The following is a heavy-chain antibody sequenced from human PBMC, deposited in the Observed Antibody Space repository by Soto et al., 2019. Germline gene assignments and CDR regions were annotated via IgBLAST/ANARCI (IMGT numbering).Heavy chain of an antibody. Sequence: GGSLRLSCAASGFTFSSYEMNWVRQAPGKGLEWVSHISSSGSTIYYADSVKGRFTISRDNAKNSLYLQMNSLRAEDTAVYYCAREGPCSGGSCYGPQNDYWGQGTLVTVSS. D-gene: IGHD2-15*01. CDR3: AREGPCSGGSCYGPQNDY. J-gene: IGHJ4*02. V-gene: IGHV3-48*03. CDR2: ISSSGSTI. CDR1: GFTFSSYE.